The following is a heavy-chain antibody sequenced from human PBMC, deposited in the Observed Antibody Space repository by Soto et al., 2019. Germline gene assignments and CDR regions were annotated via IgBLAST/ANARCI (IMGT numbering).Heavy chain of an antibody. CDR1: GFTFDDYA. CDR2: ISWNSGSI. D-gene: IGHD6-19*01. J-gene: IGHJ3*02. CDR3: AKDTGSVAGPSYAFDI. V-gene: IGHV3-9*01. Sequence: GGSLRLSCAASGFTFDDYAMHWVRQAPGKGLEWVSGISWNSGSIGYADSVKGRFTISRDNAKNSLYLQMNSLRAEDTALYYCAKDTGSVAGPSYAFDIWGQGTMVTVSS.